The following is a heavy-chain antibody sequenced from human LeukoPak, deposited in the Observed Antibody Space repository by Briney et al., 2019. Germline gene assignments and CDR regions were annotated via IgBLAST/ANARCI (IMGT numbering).Heavy chain of an antibody. CDR2: IIPIFVTA. D-gene: IGHD2-15*01. J-gene: IGHJ4*02. CDR3: EGLVAAKDY. Sequence: ASVKVSCKASGRTFSSYAISWVRRAAGQGLEWMGGIIPIFVTADYAPKLQGRVTNTAGESTSTAYMELSSLRSEDTAVYYCEGLVAAKDYWGQGTLVTVSS. V-gene: IGHV1-69*13. CDR1: GRTFSSYA.